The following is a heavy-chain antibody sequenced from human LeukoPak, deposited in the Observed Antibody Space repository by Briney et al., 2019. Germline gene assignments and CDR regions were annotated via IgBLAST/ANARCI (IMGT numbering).Heavy chain of an antibody. J-gene: IGHJ4*02. CDR1: GFTFSSYS. CDR2: ISYDGSNK. V-gene: IGHV3-30*03. Sequence: GGSLRLSCAASGFTFSSYSMNWVRQAPGKGLEWVAIISYDGSNKYYADSVKGRFIISRDTYKNTLYLQMNSPRAEDTAVYYCVRGERQWDQFDYWGQGTPVTVSS. CDR3: VRGERQWDQFDY. D-gene: IGHD1-26*01.